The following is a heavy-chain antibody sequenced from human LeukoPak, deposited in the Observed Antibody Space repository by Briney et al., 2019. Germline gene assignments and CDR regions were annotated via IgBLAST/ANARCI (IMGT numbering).Heavy chain of an antibody. CDR3: ARNGYYSVDY. CDR2: IFHSGDT. V-gene: IGHV4-4*02. CDR1: GDSMISNW. Sequence: SGTLSLTCVVSGDSMISNWWSWVRQPPGKGLEWIGEIFHSGDTTYNPSLKSRVTISIDTSKTQFSLKLSSVTAADTAVYYCARNGYYSVDYWGQGTLVIVSS. J-gene: IGHJ4*02. D-gene: IGHD3-22*01.